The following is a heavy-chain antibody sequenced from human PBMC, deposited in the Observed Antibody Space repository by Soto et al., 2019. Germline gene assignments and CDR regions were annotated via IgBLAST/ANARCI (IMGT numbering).Heavy chain of an antibody. V-gene: IGHV3-7*01. CDR2: IKEDGSEK. CDR3: ATNRASDF. J-gene: IGHJ3*01. Sequence: LRLSCAASGFTITNYWMSWVRQAPGKGLEWVANIKEDGSEKYYVNSVKGRFTISRDKAKNSLSLQMNSLRAEDTAVYYCATNRASDFWGQGTMVTVSS. CDR1: GFTITNYW.